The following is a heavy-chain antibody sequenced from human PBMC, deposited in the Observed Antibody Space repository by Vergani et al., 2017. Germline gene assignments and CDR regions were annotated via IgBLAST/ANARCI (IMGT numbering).Heavy chain of an antibody. CDR3: AKDLDRIVGATTD. CDR1: GFTFSSYA. CDR2: ISGSGGST. J-gene: IGHJ4*02. V-gene: IGHV3-23*04. Sequence: VQLVESGGGVVQPGRSLRLSCAASGFTFSSYAMSWVRQAPGKGLEWVSAISGSGGSTYYADSVKGRFTISRDNSKNTLYLQMNSLRAEDTAVYYCAKDLDRIVGATTDWGQGTLVTVSS. D-gene: IGHD1-26*01.